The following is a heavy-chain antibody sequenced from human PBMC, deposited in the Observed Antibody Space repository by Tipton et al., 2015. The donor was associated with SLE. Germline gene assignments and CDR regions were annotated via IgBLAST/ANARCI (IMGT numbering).Heavy chain of an antibody. CDR2: ISNDGKRI. Sequence: SLRLSCTASGFTLSFHVMHWVRQAPGKGLEYVSSISNDGKRIFYADSVNGRFTISRDNSRNTLYLHLAWLRSEDTAVYYCARDGQGDYYYYYMDVWGKGTTVSASS. D-gene: IGHD3-16*01. V-gene: IGHV3-64*02. CDR3: ARDGQGDYYYYYMDV. CDR1: GFTLSFHV. J-gene: IGHJ6*03.